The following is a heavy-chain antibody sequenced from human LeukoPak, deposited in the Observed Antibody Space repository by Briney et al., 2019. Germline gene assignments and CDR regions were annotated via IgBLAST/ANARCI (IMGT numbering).Heavy chain of an antibody. J-gene: IGHJ4*02. V-gene: IGHV1-69*04. CDR3: AREVGERLPAGL. Sequence: ASVKVSCKASGGTFSSYTISWVRQAPGQGLEWMGRIIPILGIANFAQKFQGRVTITADKSTSTAYMELSSLRSEDTAVYYCAREVGERLPAGLWGQGTLVTVSS. CDR2: IIPILGIA. D-gene: IGHD3-16*01. CDR1: GGTFSSYT.